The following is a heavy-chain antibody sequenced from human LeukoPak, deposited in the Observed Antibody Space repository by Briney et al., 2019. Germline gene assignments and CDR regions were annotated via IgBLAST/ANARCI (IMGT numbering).Heavy chain of an antibody. J-gene: IGHJ4*02. D-gene: IGHD2-2*02. CDR1: GFAFSDYY. Sequence: PEGSLRLSCAASGFAFSDYYMTWIRQAPGKGLEWISYISSSGSTIYYADSVKGRFTISRDNAKNSLYLQMNSLRAEDTAVYYCARDTLGYCSSTSCYSPPAKDDWGQGTLVTVSS. CDR2: ISSSGSTI. V-gene: IGHV3-11*04. CDR3: ARDTLGYCSSTSCYSPPAKDD.